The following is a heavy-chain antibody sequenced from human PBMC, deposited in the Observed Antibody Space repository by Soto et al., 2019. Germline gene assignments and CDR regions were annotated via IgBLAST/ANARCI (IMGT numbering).Heavy chain of an antibody. J-gene: IGHJ4*02. Sequence: ASVKVSCKGSGYTFTGYYIHWVRQTPGQGPEWMGEISPQTGGTKYAQKYQGRVTMTRDTSITTVYMELSNLSPDDTAVYYCGRGRSGELVIFYWGQGTLVTVSS. CDR1: GYTFTGYY. CDR3: GRGRSGELVIFY. CDR2: ISPQTGGT. V-gene: IGHV1-2*02. D-gene: IGHD1-26*01.